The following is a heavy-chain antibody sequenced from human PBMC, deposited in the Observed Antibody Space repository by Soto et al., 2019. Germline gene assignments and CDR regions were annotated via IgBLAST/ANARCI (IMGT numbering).Heavy chain of an antibody. D-gene: IGHD1-26*01. CDR1: GYTFTGYY. CDR3: ARTTIGVGATDAFDI. V-gene: IGHV1-2*02. J-gene: IGHJ3*02. Sequence: ASVKVSCKASGYTFTGYYMHWVRQAPGQGLEWMGWINPNSGGTNYAQKFQGRVTMTRDTSISTAYMELSRLRSDDTAVYYCARTTIGVGATDAFDIWGQGTMVTVSS. CDR2: INPNSGGT.